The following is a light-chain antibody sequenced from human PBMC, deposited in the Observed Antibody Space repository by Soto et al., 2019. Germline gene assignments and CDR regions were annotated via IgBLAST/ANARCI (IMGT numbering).Light chain of an antibody. Sequence: DIQMTQSPSSVSASIGDRVSITCRASQGISTYLGWYQQKPGKAPKLLIYAASSLQTGVPSRFSGSGAGTDFTLTISSLQRDDFATYYCQQSYSTPLTFGGGTKVDIK. J-gene: IGKJ4*01. V-gene: IGKV1-12*01. CDR1: QGISTY. CDR3: QQSYSTPLT. CDR2: AAS.